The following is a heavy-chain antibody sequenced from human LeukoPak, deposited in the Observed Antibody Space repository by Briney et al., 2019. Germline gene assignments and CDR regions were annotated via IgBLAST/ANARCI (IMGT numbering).Heavy chain of an antibody. V-gene: IGHV4-4*02. CDR1: GGSISSSNW. Sequence: SGTLSLTCAVSGGSISSSNWWSWVRQPPGKGLEWIGEIYHSGSTNYNPSLKSRVTISVDKSKNQFSLKLSSVTAADTAVYYCAREGQQLVHYYFGYWGQGTLVTVSS. CDR2: IYHSGST. D-gene: IGHD6-13*01. J-gene: IGHJ4*02. CDR3: AREGQQLVHYYFGY.